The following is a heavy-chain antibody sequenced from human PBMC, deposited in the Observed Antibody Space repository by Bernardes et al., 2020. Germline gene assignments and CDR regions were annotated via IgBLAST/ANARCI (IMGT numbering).Heavy chain of an antibody. Sequence: GSLCPSCAASGFTFSRYSMNWVRPAQGKGLEWVSSISISSSYIYYADSVKGRFTISRDNAKNSLYLQMNSLRAEDTAVYYCARDSLKIRYSSGWYGVYFDYWGQGTLVTVSS. D-gene: IGHD6-19*01. J-gene: IGHJ4*02. CDR3: ARDSLKIRYSSGWYGVYFDY. CDR2: ISISSSYI. V-gene: IGHV3-21*01. CDR1: GFTFSRYS.